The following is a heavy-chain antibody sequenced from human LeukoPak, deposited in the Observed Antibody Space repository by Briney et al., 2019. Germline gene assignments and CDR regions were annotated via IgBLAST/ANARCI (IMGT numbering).Heavy chain of an antibody. CDR2: ISGSGGST. J-gene: IGHJ4*02. Sequence: GGSLRLSCAASGFTFSSYAMSWVRQAPGKGLEWVSAISGSGGSTYYADSVKGRFTISRDNSKNTLYLQMNSLRAEDTAVYYCARPHELEPYYFDYWGQGTLVTVSS. V-gene: IGHV3-23*01. CDR3: ARPHELEPYYFDY. D-gene: IGHD1-1*01. CDR1: GFTFSSYA.